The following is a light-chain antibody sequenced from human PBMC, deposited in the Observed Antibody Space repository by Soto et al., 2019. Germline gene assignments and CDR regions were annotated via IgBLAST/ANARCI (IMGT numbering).Light chain of an antibody. CDR1: SSDFGGYNY. V-gene: IGLV2-14*01. Sequence: QSALTQPASVSGSPGQSITISCTGTSSDFGGYNYVSWYQQHPGKSPKLMIFDVSNRPSGLSNRCSGSKSSNTASLTISGIQADDEADYYSSYYKSSSTPFGGGTKLTVL. CDR3: SYYKSSSTP. CDR2: DVS. J-gene: IGLJ2*01.